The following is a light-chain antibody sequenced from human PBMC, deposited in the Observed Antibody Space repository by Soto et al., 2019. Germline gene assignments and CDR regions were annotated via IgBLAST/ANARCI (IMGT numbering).Light chain of an antibody. CDR3: SSYTSSGTLWV. CDR2: DVS. V-gene: IGLV2-14*01. Sequence: QSVLTQPASVSGSPGQSITISCTGTSSDVGDYNYVSWYQRHPGKAPKLMIYDVSNRPSGVSNRFSGSKSGNTASLTISGLQAEDEADYYCSSYTSSGTLWVFGGGTKLTVL. J-gene: IGLJ3*02. CDR1: SSDVGDYNY.